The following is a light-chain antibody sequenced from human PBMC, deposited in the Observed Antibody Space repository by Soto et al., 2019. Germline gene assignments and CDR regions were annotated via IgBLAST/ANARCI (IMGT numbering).Light chain of an antibody. CDR1: SGYSSYI. Sequence: QAVVTQSSSASASLGSSVKLTCTLSSGYSSYIIAWHQQQPGKAPRYLMKLEGSGSYNKGSGVPDRFSGSSSGADRYLTISNLQFEDEADYYCETWDSNTRVFGGGTQLTVL. CDR2: LEGSGSY. V-gene: IGLV4-60*02. CDR3: ETWDSNTRV. J-gene: IGLJ2*01.